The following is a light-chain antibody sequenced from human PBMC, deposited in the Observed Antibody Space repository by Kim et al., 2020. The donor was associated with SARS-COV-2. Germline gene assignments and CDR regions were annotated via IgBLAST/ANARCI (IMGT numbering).Light chain of an antibody. CDR1: KLGDKY. V-gene: IGLV3-1*01. Sequence: SYELTQPPSVSVSPGQTASITCSGDKLGDKYACWYQQKPGQSPALVIYQDSKRPSGIPERFSGSNSGNTATLTISGTQAMDEADYHCQAWDSSTVVFGGGTQLTVL. CDR3: QAWDSSTVV. J-gene: IGLJ2*01. CDR2: QDS.